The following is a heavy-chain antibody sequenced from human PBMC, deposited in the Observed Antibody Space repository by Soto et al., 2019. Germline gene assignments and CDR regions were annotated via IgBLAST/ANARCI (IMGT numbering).Heavy chain of an antibody. Sequence: SETLSLTCTASGGSISNRDYYWTWIRQPPGKGLEWIGYIYYSGNTYYNPSLKSRVTISVDTSKNQFSLKLSSVIAADTAVYYCARDGVLPAQNPYYYGVDVWGQGTTVTVSS. V-gene: IGHV4-30-4*01. J-gene: IGHJ6*02. D-gene: IGHD2-2*01. CDR1: GGSISNRDYY. CDR2: IYYSGNT. CDR3: ARDGVLPAQNPYYYGVDV.